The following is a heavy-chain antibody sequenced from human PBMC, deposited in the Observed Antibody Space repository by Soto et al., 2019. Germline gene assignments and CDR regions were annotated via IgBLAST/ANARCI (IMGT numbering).Heavy chain of an antibody. D-gene: IGHD1-1*01. CDR1: GYTFTEYY. V-gene: IGHV1-2*04. J-gene: IGHJ5*02. CDR2: INPRTGDT. Sequence: WASVKVSCKASGYTFTEYYLYWVRQAPGQGPEWLGGINPRTGDTNQAQKFQGWVTMTRDTSISTAYMELSRLRSDDTAVYYCARERRTKHNWFDPWGQGTLVTVSS. CDR3: ARERRTKHNWFDP.